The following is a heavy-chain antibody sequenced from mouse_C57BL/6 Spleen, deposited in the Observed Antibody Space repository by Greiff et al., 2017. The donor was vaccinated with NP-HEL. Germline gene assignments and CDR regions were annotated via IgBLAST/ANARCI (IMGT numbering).Heavy chain of an antibody. CDR1: GYSITSGYY. D-gene: IGHD1-1*01. J-gene: IGHJ2*01. Sequence: DVQLQESGPGLVKPSQSLSLTCSVTGYSITSGYYWNWIRQFPGNKLEWMGYISYDGSNNYNPSLKNRISITRDTSKNQFFLKLNSVTTEDTATYYCARNYYGSSPYFDYWGQGTTLTVSS. CDR2: ISYDGSN. CDR3: ARNYYGSSPYFDY. V-gene: IGHV3-6*01.